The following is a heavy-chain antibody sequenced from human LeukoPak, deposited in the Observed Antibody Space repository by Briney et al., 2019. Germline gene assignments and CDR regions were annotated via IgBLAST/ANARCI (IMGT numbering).Heavy chain of an antibody. CDR1: GGSIGNFY. Sequence: KASETLSLTCTVSGGSIGNFYWNWIRQPAGKGLEWIGRIFTTGSTNYNPSLKSRVTMSVDTSKNQLSLRLSSVTAADTAVYYCARARYGSGSYHFMDVWGKGTTVTISS. V-gene: IGHV4-4*07. CDR3: ARARYGSGSYHFMDV. J-gene: IGHJ6*03. CDR2: IFTTGST. D-gene: IGHD3-10*01.